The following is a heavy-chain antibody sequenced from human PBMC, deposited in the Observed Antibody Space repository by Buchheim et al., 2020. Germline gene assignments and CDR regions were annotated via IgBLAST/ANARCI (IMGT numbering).Heavy chain of an antibody. J-gene: IGHJ6*02. CDR1: GYSFTSYW. CDR2: IYPGDSDT. D-gene: IGHD3-10*01. CDR3: ARHDLVVVRGVITDYYYYGMDV. Sequence: EVQLVQSGAEVKKPGESLKISCKGSGYSFTSYWIGWVRQMPGKGLEWMGIIYPGDSDTRYSPSFQGQVTISADKSISTAYPQWSSLKASDTAMYYCARHDLVVVRGVITDYYYYGMDVWGQGTT. V-gene: IGHV5-51*01.